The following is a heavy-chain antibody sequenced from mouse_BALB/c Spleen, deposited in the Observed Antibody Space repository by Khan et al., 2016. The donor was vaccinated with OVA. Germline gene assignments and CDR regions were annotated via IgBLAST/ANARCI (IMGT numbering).Heavy chain of an antibody. D-gene: IGHD2-14*01. CDR1: GYTFTSYT. J-gene: IGHJ3*01. CDR3: VRDGAYHRNDGWFAY. V-gene: IGHV1-4*01. Sequence: QVQLQQPGAELVRPGASVKMSCKASGYTFTSYTIHWIKLRPGQGLEWIGYINPSNGYSNYNQKFKDKVTLTADKSSTTAYMQLSSLTSDDSAVYNCVRDGAYHRNDGWFAYWGLGTLVTVSA. CDR2: INPSNGYS.